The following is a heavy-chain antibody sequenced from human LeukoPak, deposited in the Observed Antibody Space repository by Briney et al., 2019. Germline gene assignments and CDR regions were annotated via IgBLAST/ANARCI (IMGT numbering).Heavy chain of an antibody. J-gene: IGHJ4*02. V-gene: IGHV4-34*01. CDR2: INHSGST. Sequence: SETLSLTCAVYGGSFSGYYWSWIRQPPGKGLEWIGEINHSGSTNYNPSLKSRVTISVDTSKNQFSLKLSSVTAADTAVYYCARGRGGRITIFGVVMHQPFYFDYWGQGTLVTVSS. CDR3: ARGRGGRITIFGVVMHQPFYFDY. CDR1: GGSFSGYY. D-gene: IGHD3-3*01.